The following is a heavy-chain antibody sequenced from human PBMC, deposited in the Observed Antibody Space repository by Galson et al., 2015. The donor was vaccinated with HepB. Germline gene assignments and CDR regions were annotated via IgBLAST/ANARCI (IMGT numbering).Heavy chain of an antibody. D-gene: IGHD6-13*01. V-gene: IGHV4-39*07. CDR2: MSYSGRT. J-gene: IGHJ4*02. Sequence: ETLSLTCTVSGGSISGSSYYWGWIRQPPGKGLEWIGTMSYSGRTNYNPSLKSRVTISVDTSKNQFSLRLNSVTAADTAIYYCARDLATAAGYYFDYWGQGNLVTVSS. CDR1: GGSISGSSYY. CDR3: ARDLATAAGYYFDY.